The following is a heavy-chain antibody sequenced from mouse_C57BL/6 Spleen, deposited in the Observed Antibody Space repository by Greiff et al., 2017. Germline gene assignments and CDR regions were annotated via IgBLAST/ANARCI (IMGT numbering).Heavy chain of an antibody. CDR3: ARNDGYQGAFDY. J-gene: IGHJ2*01. Sequence: VQLVESGAELVKPGASVKMSCKASGYTFTTYPIEWMKQNHGKSLEWIGNFHPYNDDTKYNEKFKGKATLTVEKSSSTVYLELSRLTSDDSAVYYCARNDGYQGAFDYWGQGTTLTVSS. V-gene: IGHV1-47*01. D-gene: IGHD2-3*01. CDR1: GYTFTTYP. CDR2: FHPYNDDT.